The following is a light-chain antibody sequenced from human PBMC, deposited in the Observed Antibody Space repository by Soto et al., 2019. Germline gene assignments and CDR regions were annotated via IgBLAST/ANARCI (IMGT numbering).Light chain of an antibody. CDR3: QQYNNWPRT. J-gene: IGKJ1*01. Sequence: EIVLTQSPGTLSLSPGEGATLSCRASQSINSFLAWYQPRRGQAPRLLIHGASTRATGIPARFSGSGSGTEFTLTISSLQSEDFAVYYCQQYNNWPRTFGQGTKVDIK. V-gene: IGKV3-15*01. CDR1: QSINSF. CDR2: GAS.